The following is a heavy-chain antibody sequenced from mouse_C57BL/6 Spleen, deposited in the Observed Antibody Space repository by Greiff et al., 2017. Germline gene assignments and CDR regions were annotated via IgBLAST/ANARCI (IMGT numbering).Heavy chain of an antibody. CDR2: ISSGGDYI. J-gene: IGHJ4*01. V-gene: IGHV5-9-1*02. CDR1: GFTFSSYA. Sequence: EVKVVESGEGLVKPGGSLKLSCAASGFTFSSYAMSWVRQTPEKRLEWVAYISSGGDYIYYADTVKGRFTISRDNARNTLYLQMSSLKSEDTAMYYCTRDGAAQASYAMDYWGQGTSVTVSS. CDR3: TRDGAAQASYAMDY. D-gene: IGHD3-2*02.